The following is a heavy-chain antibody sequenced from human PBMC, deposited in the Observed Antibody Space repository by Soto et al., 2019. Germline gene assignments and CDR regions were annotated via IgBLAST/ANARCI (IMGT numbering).Heavy chain of an antibody. CDR3: ARGTCSGGSCWTHYYYYGMDV. Sequence: GGSLRLSCAASGFTFSSYDMHWVRQATGKGLEWVSAIGTAGDTYYPGSVKGRFTISRDNAKNSLYLQMNSLRAEDTAVYYCARGTCSGGSCWTHYYYYGMDVWGQGTTVTVSS. V-gene: IGHV3-13*01. J-gene: IGHJ6*02. CDR1: GFTFSSYD. CDR2: IGTAGDT. D-gene: IGHD2-15*01.